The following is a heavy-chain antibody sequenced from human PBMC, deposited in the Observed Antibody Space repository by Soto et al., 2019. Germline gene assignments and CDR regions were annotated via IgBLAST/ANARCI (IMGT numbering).Heavy chain of an antibody. Sequence: ASMKVSCKNAGYTFTSYGISWVRQAPGQGLEWMGWISAYNGNTNYAQKLQGRVTMTTDTSTSTAYMELRSLRSDDTAVYYCASTIFIPVGFDYWGQGTLVTVSS. CDR2: ISAYNGNT. V-gene: IGHV1-18*01. CDR1: GYTFTSYG. D-gene: IGHD3-10*01. J-gene: IGHJ4*02. CDR3: ASTIFIPVGFDY.